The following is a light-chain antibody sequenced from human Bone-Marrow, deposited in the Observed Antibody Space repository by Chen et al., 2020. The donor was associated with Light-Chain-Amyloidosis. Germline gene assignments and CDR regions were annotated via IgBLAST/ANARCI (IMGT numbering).Light chain of an antibody. Sequence: QSALTQPPSVSGSPGQSVTISCTGTSSDVGSYRYVSWYQHHPGKAPRLMIYDVNKRPSGVPDRFSGSKSGSTASLTIAGLQAEDEADYSCCSYAGSYPYVVFGGGTKLTVL. V-gene: IGLV2-11*01. CDR2: DVN. CDR3: CSYAGSYPYVV. J-gene: IGLJ2*01. CDR1: SSDVGSYRY.